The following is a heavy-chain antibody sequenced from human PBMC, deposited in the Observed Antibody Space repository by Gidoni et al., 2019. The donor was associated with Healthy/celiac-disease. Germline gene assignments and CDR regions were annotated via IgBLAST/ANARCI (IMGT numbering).Heavy chain of an antibody. D-gene: IGHD3-10*01. CDR1: VGSIRSGDYY. J-gene: IGHJ6*02. CDR2: IYYSGST. V-gene: IGHV4-30-4*01. CDR3: AREWFGDYYYYGMDV. Sequence: QVQLHESGPGLVKPSQTLSLTCTVSVGSIRSGDYYWSWIRQPPGKGLEWIGYIYYSGSTYYNPSLKSRVTISVDTSKNQFSLKLSSVTAADTAVYYCAREWFGDYYYYGMDVWGQGTTVTVSS.